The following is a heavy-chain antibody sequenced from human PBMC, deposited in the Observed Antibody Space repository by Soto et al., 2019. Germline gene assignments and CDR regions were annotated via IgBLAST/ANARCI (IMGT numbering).Heavy chain of an antibody. CDR3: ARGARI. Sequence: LRLSCADSRFTFSGYWMYWVRQAPGKGLYWVANIKEDGSEKNYVDSVRGRFTISRDNAKNSLYLQMNSLRAEDTAVYYCARGARIWGQGTMVTVSS. CDR1: RFTFSGYW. CDR2: IKEDGSEK. J-gene: IGHJ3*02. V-gene: IGHV3-7*01.